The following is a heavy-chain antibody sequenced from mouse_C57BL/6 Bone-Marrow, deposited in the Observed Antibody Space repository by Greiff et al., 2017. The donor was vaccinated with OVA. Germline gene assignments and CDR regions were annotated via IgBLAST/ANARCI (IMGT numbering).Heavy chain of an antibody. CDR1: GYTFTGYN. CDR2: INPNNGGT. V-gene: IGHV1-18*01. J-gene: IGHJ2*01. CDR3: ARVRATIVTPFDY. D-gene: IGHD2-12*01. Sequence: EVQLQQSGPELVKPGASVKIPCKASGYTFTGYNMDWVKQSHGKSLEWIGDINPNNGGTIYNQKFKGKATLTVDKSSSTAYMERRSLPSEDSAVYYCARVRATIVTPFDYWGQGTTLTVSS.